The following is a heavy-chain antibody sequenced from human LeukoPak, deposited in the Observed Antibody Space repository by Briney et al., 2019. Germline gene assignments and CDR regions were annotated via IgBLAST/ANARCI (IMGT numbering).Heavy chain of an antibody. CDR1: GFTFSSYS. Sequence: GGSLRLSCAASGFTFSSYSMNWVRQAPGKGLEWVSYISSSSSNTNYADSVKGRFTISRDNAKNSLYLQMNSLRAEDTALYYCAKRGRGKVGADDYWGQGTLVTVSS. CDR3: AKRGRGKVGADDY. V-gene: IGHV3-48*01. J-gene: IGHJ4*02. D-gene: IGHD1-26*01. CDR2: ISSSSSNT.